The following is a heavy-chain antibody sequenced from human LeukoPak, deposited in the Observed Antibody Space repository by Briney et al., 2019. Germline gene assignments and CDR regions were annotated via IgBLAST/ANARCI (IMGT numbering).Heavy chain of an antibody. CDR2: ISSSSSYI. J-gene: IGHJ4*02. CDR1: GFTFSSYS. Sequence: NSGGSLRLSCAASGFTFSSYSMNWVRQAPGKGLEWVSSISSSSSYIYYADSVKGRFTISRDNAKNSLYLQMNSLRAEDTAVYYCAREDGYRDGPDYWGQGTLVTVSS. CDR3: AREDGYRDGPDY. D-gene: IGHD5-24*01. V-gene: IGHV3-21*01.